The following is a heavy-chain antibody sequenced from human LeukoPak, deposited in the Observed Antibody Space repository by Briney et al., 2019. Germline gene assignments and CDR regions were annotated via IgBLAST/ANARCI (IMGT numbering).Heavy chain of an antibody. V-gene: IGHV4-34*01. CDR3: GRAVYYYDSSGYSGHYFDY. J-gene: IGHJ4*02. CDR2: INHSGST. CDR1: GGSFSGYY. Sequence: KPSETLSLTCAVYGGSFSGYYWSWIRQPPGKGLEWIGEINHSGSTNYNPSLKSRVTISVDTSKNQFSLKLSSVTAADTAVYYCGRAVYYYDSSGYSGHYFDYWARGTLVTVSS. D-gene: IGHD3-22*01.